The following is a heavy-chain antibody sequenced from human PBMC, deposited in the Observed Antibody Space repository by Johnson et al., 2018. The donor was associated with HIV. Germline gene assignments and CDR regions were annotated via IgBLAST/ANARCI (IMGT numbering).Heavy chain of an antibody. CDR1: GFNFNIHA. V-gene: IGHV3-30-3*01. J-gene: IGHJ3*02. CDR3: ARDNEDIVLVGAFDI. CDR2: ISYDGSNK. D-gene: IGHD2-8*02. Sequence: VQLVESGGGVVQPGRSLRLSCAVSGFNFNIHAMHWVRQAPGKGLEWVAVISYDGSNKYYADSVKGRFTISRDNSKNTLYLQMNSLRAEDTAVYYCARDNEDIVLVGAFDIWGQGTMVTVSS.